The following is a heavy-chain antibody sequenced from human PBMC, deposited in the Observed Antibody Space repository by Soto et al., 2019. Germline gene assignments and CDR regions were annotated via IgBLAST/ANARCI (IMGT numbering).Heavy chain of an antibody. CDR1: GGTFSSYA. CDR3: AREDAVATISGAAFDI. D-gene: IGHD5-12*01. J-gene: IGHJ3*02. Sequence: ASVKVSCKASGGTFSSYAISWVRQAPGQGLEWMGGIIPIFGTANYAQKFQGRVTITADESTSTAYMELSSLRSEDTAVYYCAREDAVATISGAAFDIWGQGTMVTVSS. V-gene: IGHV1-69*13. CDR2: IIPIFGTA.